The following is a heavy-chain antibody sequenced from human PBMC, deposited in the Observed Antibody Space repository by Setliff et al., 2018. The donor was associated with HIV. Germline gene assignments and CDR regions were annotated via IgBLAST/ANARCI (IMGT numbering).Heavy chain of an antibody. CDR3: AREGVITVNPRAGAYYYYYMDV. D-gene: IGHD1-20*01. CDR1: GFTFDDYA. V-gene: IGHV3-9*03. J-gene: IGHJ6*03. CDR2: VSWNSGRI. Sequence: LRLPCAASGFTFDDYAMHCLRHAPGKGMEWVSGVSWNSGRIGYADSVKGRFTISRDNAKNSLYLQMNSLRDEDMHLYYCAREGVITVNPRAGAYYYYYMDVWGKGTTVTVSS.